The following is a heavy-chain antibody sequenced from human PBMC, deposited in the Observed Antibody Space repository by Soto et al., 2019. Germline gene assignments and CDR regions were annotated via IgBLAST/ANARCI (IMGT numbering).Heavy chain of an antibody. CDR1: GFTLRTYG. CDR3: ARESPWTGTTADVFDI. V-gene: IGHV3-33*01. Sequence: GGSLRLSCAASGFTLRTYGMHWVRQAPGKGLEWVAVIWHDGSIKYYVDSVEGRFTISRDNSKSTLDLQMNSLRADDTAVYYCARESPWTGTTADVFDIWGQGTMVTVSS. D-gene: IGHD1-7*01. J-gene: IGHJ3*02. CDR2: IWHDGSIK.